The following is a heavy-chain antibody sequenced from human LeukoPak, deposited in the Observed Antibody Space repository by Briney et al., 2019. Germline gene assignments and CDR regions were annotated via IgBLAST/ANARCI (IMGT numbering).Heavy chain of an antibody. V-gene: IGHV3-21*01. Sequence: PGGSRRLSCAASGVTSRSYIINSGPEAPGKGLGWISSISSSSNYIYYADSVKGRFTISRDNAKNSLYLQMNSLRAEDTAVYFCARGHYYGMDVWGKGTTVTISS. CDR3: ARGHYYGMDV. CDR2: ISSSSNYI. CDR1: GVTSRSYI. D-gene: IGHD3-10*01. J-gene: IGHJ6*04.